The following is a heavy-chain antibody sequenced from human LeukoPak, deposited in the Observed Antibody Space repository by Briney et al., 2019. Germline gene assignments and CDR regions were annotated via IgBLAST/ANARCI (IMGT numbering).Heavy chain of an antibody. CDR1: GFTFDDYA. D-gene: IGHD3-10*01. V-gene: IGHV3-9*01. CDR3: AKGVRGVIKRIITHAINWFDP. J-gene: IGHJ5*02. CDR2: ISWNSGSI. Sequence: GGSLRLSCAASGFTFDDYAMHWVRQAPGKGLEWVSGISWNSGSIGYADSVEGRFTISRDNAKNSLYLQMNSLRAEDTALYYCAKGVRGVIKRIITHAINWFDPWGQGTLVTVSS.